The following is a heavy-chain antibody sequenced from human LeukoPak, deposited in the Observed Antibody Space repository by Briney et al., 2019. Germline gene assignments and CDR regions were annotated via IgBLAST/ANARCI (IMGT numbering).Heavy chain of an antibody. CDR2: ISSSGSTI. CDR1: GFTFSDYY. J-gene: IGHJ5*02. D-gene: IGHD3-3*01. Sequence: GGSLRLSCAASGFTFSDYYMSWIRQAPGKGLEWVSYISSSGSTIYYADSVKGRFTISRDNAKNSLYLQMNSLIAEDTAVYYCARDGVTIFGVVDNWFDPWGQGTLVTVSS. V-gene: IGHV3-11*01. CDR3: ARDGVTIFGVVDNWFDP.